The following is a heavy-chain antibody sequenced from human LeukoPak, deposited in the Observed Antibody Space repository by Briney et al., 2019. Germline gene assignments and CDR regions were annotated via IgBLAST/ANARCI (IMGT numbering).Heavy chain of an antibody. CDR2: ISGSGGST. J-gene: IGHJ6*03. V-gene: IGHV3-23*01. Sequence: GGSLRLSCAASGFTFSSYAMSWVRQAPGKGLEWVSAISGSGGSTYYADSVKGRFTISRDNSKNTLYLQMNSLRAEDTAVYYCAKGGGDTAIYYYYMDVWGKGTTVTVSS. CDR1: GFTFSSYA. D-gene: IGHD5-18*01. CDR3: AKGGGDTAIYYYYMDV.